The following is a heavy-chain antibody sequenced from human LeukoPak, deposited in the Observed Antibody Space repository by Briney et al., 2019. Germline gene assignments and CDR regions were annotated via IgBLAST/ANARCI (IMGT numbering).Heavy chain of an antibody. V-gene: IGHV1-8*03. Sequence: ASVKVSRKASGGTFSSYAINWVRHATRQGLEWMGWVNPNSGNTGYAQKFQGRVTITRNTSISTAYMELSSLGSEDTAVYYCARAGYSYGYAPDYWGQGTLVTVSS. CDR3: ARAGYSYGYAPDY. D-gene: IGHD5-18*01. CDR1: GGTFSSYA. CDR2: VNPNSGNT. J-gene: IGHJ4*02.